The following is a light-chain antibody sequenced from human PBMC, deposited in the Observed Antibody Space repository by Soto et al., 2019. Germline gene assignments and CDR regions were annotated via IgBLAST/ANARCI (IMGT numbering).Light chain of an antibody. CDR2: GAS. J-gene: IGKJ1*01. CDR1: QIVGTS. CDR3: QQYYNWPPWT. V-gene: IGKV3-15*01. Sequence: EVVMTQSPATLSVSPGDRATLSCRASQIVGTSVAWYQQKPGQAPRLLIYGASNRATGLPARLSGSGSGTEFTLTISGLQSEDFAVYFCQQYYNWPPWTFGQGTKVDIK.